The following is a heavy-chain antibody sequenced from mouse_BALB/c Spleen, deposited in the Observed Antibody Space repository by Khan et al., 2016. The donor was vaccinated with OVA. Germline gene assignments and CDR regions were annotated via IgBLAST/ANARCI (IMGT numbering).Heavy chain of an antibody. CDR2: IDPAIGNF. V-gene: IGHV14-3*02. CDR3: VSPNWFVD. J-gene: IGHJ3*01. Sequence: VQLQQSGAGLVKPGASVKLSCTASGSNIKDTYIHWVKQRPEQGLEWIGRIDPAIGNFRYDSKLQDKATITTDTSTNTAYLSLSSLTSEDTAVYYWVSPNWFVDWGQGTLVTVSA. CDR1: GSNIKDTY.